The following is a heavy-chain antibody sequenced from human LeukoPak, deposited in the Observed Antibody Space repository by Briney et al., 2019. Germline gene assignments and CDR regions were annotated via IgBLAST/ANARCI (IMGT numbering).Heavy chain of an antibody. D-gene: IGHD5-24*01. CDR3: GRGMTRWLQFRPLDY. CDR2: INHGGRT. V-gene: IGHV4-34*01. CDR1: NGSFNEYY. Sequence: SETLSLTCAVYNGSFNEYYWSWIRQSPEKGLEWIGEINHGGRTNYNPSLQSRVSISVDASQNQFSLTMTSVTAADTAVYYCGRGMTRWLQFRPLDYWGQGTLVTVSS. J-gene: IGHJ4*02.